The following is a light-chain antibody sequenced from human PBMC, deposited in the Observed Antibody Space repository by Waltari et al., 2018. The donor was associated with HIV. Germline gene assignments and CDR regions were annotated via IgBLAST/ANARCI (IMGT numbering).Light chain of an antibody. Sequence: QSVLTQPPSASGTPGQRVTIPCSGSSSNIGSNTETWYQQPPGTAPKLLIYSNNQRPSGVPDRFSGSKSGTSASLAISGLQSEDEADYYCAAWDDSLNGWVFGGGTKLTVL. CDR2: SNN. CDR1: SSNIGSNT. CDR3: AAWDDSLNGWV. V-gene: IGLV1-44*01. J-gene: IGLJ3*02.